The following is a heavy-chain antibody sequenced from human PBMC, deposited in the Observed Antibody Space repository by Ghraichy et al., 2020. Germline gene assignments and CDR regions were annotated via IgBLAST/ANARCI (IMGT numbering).Heavy chain of an antibody. D-gene: IGHD5-18*01. CDR1: GFTFSSYS. J-gene: IGHJ4*02. Sequence: GGSLRLSCAASGFTFSSYSINWVRQAPGKGLEWVSSISSSSSYIYYADSVKGRFTISRDNAKNSLYLQMNSLRAEDTAVYYCARELTAMAHFDYWGQGTLVTVSS. CDR3: ARELTAMAHFDY. CDR2: ISSSSSYI. V-gene: IGHV3-21*01.